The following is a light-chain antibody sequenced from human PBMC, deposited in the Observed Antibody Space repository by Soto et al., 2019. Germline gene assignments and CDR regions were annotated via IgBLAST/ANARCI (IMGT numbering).Light chain of an antibody. CDR1: QDISSS. CDR2: AAS. CDR3: QQQGT. J-gene: IGKJ2*01. V-gene: IGKV1-9*01. Sequence: IQLTQSPSSLYASVGDGVTITCRASQDISSSLAWYQQKPGNAPKLLIYAASTLQSGVTSRFSGGGSGAHFTLTISSLQPEDSATYYCQQQGTFGQGTKVDIK.